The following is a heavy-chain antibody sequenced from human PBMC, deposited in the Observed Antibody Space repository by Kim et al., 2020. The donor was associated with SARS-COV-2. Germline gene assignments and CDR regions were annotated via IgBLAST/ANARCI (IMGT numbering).Heavy chain of an antibody. Sequence: SGKGRFTISRDNAAKSLFLQMNSLTVEDTAVYYCAREGGYCNSACYDALDLWGQGTMVTVSS. CDR3: AREGGYCNSACYDALDL. V-gene: IGHV3-11*05. J-gene: IGHJ3*01. D-gene: IGHD2-15*01.